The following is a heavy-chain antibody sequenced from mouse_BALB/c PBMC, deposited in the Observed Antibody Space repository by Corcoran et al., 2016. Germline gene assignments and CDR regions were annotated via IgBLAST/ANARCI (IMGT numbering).Heavy chain of an antibody. CDR1: GYTFTNYG. V-gene: IGHV9-3-1*01. CDR2: INTYTGEP. Sequence: QIQLVQSGPELKKPGETVKISCKASGYTFTNYGMNWVKQAPGKGLKWMGWINTYTGEPTYADDFKGRFAFSLETSASTAYLQINNLKNEDTATYFCARYTTVVAKAMDYWGQGTSVTVSS. CDR3: ARYTTVVAKAMDY. J-gene: IGHJ4*01. D-gene: IGHD1-1*01.